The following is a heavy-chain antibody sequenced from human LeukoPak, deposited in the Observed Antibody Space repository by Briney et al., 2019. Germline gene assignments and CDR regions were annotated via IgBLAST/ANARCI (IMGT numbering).Heavy chain of an antibody. CDR1: GGSIRSSTYY. CDR3: ARDGGLNYYGSGRSMASSFEY. CDR2: NYYSGST. Sequence: KPSETLSLTCTVSGGSIRSSTYYWGWIRPPPRKRLEWIGSNYYSGSTYNPPPLNRRVTISVDTSKNQFPLKLSIATAADTVVYYCARDGGLNYYGSGRSMASSFEYWGQGTLVTVSS. D-gene: IGHD3-10*01. J-gene: IGHJ4*02. V-gene: IGHV4-39*06.